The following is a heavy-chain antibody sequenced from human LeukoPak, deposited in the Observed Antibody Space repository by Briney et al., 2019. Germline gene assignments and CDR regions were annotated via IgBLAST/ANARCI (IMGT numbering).Heavy chain of an antibody. Sequence: SQTLSLTCVISGDRVSSIDAAWNWLRQSPSRGLEWLGRTYYRSKWYSDYAVSVKSRTSINQDTSKNQFSLQLNSVTPEDTAVYYCTRAATRAFDIWGQGTLVTVSS. J-gene: IGHJ3*02. CDR2: TYYRSKWYS. V-gene: IGHV6-1*01. CDR3: TRAATRAFDI. CDR1: GDRVSSIDAA.